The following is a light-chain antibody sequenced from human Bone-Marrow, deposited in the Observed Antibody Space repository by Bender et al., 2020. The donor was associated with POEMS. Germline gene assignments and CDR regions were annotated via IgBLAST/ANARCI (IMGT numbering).Light chain of an antibody. CDR2: RSN. CDR1: SSNIGSNY. J-gene: IGLJ3*02. Sequence: QSVLTQPPSVSGTPGQRVTISCSGSSSNIGSNYVYWYQQLPGTAPKLLLYRSNQRPSGVPDRFSGSKSGTSASLAITGLQAEDEGDHYCQSYDNSLGGWVFGGGTKLTVL. CDR3: QSYDNSLGGWV. V-gene: IGLV1-47*01.